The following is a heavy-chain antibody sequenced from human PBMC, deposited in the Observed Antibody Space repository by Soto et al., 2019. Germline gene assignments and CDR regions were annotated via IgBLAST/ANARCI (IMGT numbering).Heavy chain of an antibody. CDR2: INPNSGGT. Sequence: QVQLVQSGAEVKKPGASVKVSCKASGYTFTGYYMHWVRQAPGQGLEWMGWINPNSGGTNYAQKFRGWVPMTRDTSISTAYMELSRLRSDDTAVYYCARGPYRTTGTTPPGWFDPWGQGTLVTVSS. CDR1: GYTFTGYY. J-gene: IGHJ5*02. V-gene: IGHV1-2*04. D-gene: IGHD1-1*01. CDR3: ARGPYRTTGTTPPGWFDP.